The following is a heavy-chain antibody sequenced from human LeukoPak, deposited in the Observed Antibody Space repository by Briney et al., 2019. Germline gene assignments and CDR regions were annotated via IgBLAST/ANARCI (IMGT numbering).Heavy chain of an antibody. CDR1: GYTFTSYA. CDR2: INAGNGNT. V-gene: IGHV1-3*01. D-gene: IGHD3-10*01. CDR3: ARDKSSPGGSGSYNDY. J-gene: IGHJ4*02. Sequence: ASVKVSCKASGYTFTSYAMRWVRQAPGQRLEWMGWINAGNGNTKYSQKFQGRVTITRDTSASTAYMELSSLRSEDTAVYYCARDKSSPGGSGSYNDYWGQGTLVTVSS.